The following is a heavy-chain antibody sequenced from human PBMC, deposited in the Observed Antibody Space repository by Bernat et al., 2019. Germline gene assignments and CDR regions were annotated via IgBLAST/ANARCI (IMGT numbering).Heavy chain of an antibody. Sequence: VQLLESGGGLVQPGGSLRLSCAASGFTFSSYAMHWVRQAPGKGLEWVAVISYDGSNKYYADSVKGRFTISRDNSKNTLYLQMNSLRAEDTAVYYCARDDALYYYGSGSYGYWGQGTLVTVSS. CDR2: ISYDGSNK. V-gene: IGHV3-30-3*01. J-gene: IGHJ4*02. D-gene: IGHD3-10*01. CDR1: GFTFSSYA. CDR3: ARDDALYYYGSGSYGY.